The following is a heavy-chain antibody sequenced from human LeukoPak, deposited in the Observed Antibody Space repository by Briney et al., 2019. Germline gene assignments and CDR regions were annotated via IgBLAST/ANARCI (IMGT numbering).Heavy chain of an antibody. Sequence: SETLSLTCAVYGGSFSGYYWSWIRQPPGKGLEWIGEINHSGSTNYNPSLKSRVTISVDTSKNQFSLKLSSVTAADTAVYYCARGPDSNYVGVPGEKGGDFDYWGQGTLVTVSS. CDR1: GGSFSGYY. CDR2: INHSGST. J-gene: IGHJ4*02. CDR3: ARGPDSNYVGVPGEKGGDFDY. D-gene: IGHD4-11*01. V-gene: IGHV4-34*01.